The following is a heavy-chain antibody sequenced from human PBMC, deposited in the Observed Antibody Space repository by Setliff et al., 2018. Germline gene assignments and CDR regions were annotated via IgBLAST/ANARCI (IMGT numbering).Heavy chain of an antibody. CDR3: ARGGVLGTGDFDY. J-gene: IGHJ4*02. V-gene: IGHV4-59*01. D-gene: IGHD2-8*01. Sequence: SETLSLTCTVSGGPISSYFWSWIRQPPGKGLEWIGYISHLGITSYNPSLKSRATISVDTSKNQFSLQLTSVTSTDTAVYFCARGGVLGTGDFDYWGQGTLVTVSS. CDR1: GGPISSYF. CDR2: ISHLGIT.